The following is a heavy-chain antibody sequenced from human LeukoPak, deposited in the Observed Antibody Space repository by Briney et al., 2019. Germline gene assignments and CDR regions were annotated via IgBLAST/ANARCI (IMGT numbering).Heavy chain of an antibody. CDR3: ARSPYYYDSSGYYDY. J-gene: IGHJ4*02. D-gene: IGHD3-22*01. CDR1: GFTFSSYS. CDR2: ISSSSSYI. V-gene: IGHV3-21*04. Sequence: GGXLRLSCAASGFTFSSYSMNWVRQAPGKGLEWVSSISSSSSYIYYADSVKGRFTISRDNAKNSLYLQMNSLRAEDTAVYYCARSPYYYDSSGYYDYWGQGTLVTVSS.